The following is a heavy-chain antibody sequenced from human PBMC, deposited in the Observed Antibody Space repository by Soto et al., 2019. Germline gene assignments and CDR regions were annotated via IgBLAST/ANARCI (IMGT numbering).Heavy chain of an antibody. D-gene: IGHD2-15*01. CDR3: SKDDPRSCAAHSYGIDA. V-gene: IGHV1-18*04. J-gene: IGHJ6*02. CDR1: GYTFLAYG. Sequence: ASLKVSCKTSGYTFLAYGISWVRQAPGQGLEWMGWVSPSNGNTAYAHKVQGRVIMTTDTTTGTAYMEWRSLRSDDTAVYYCSKDDPRSCAAHSYGIDAWGPGTTVTVSS. CDR2: VSPSNGNT.